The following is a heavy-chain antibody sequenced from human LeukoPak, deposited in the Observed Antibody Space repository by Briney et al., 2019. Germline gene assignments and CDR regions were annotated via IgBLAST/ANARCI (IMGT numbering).Heavy chain of an antibody. D-gene: IGHD3-22*01. V-gene: IGHV3-7*01. CDR3: ATDLGHTYYYDSSGNESVDAFDI. CDR1: GFTFSSYW. J-gene: IGHJ3*02. CDR2: IKQDGSEK. Sequence: PGGSLRLSCAASGFTFSSYWMSWVRQAPGKGLEWVANIKQDGSEKYYVDSVKGRFTISRDDAKNSLYLQMNSLRAEDTAVYYCATDLGHTYYYDSSGNESVDAFDIWGQGTMVTVSS.